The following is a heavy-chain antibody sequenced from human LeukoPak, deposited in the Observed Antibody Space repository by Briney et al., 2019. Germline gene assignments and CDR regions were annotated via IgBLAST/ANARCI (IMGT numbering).Heavy chain of an antibody. CDR1: LYTFTVLS. CDR2: FDLQEGQK. CDR3: ATDFTPYYYYGMDV. Sequence: ASVNVSCEVSLYTFTVLSMLWVRQAPGKGRVGMRGFDLQEGQKIYAQKFQGRVTMTEDTSTGTAYMELSSLRSEDTAVYYCATDFTPYYYYGMDVWGQGTTVTVSS. V-gene: IGHV1-24*01. J-gene: IGHJ6*02.